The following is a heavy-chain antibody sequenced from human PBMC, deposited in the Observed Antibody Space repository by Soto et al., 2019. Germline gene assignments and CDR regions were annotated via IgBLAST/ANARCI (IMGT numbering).Heavy chain of an antibody. CDR1: GFTFSSYW. Sequence: EVQLVESGGGLVQPGGSLRLSCAASGFTFSSYWMHWVRQAPGKGLVWVSRINSDGSSTSYADSVKGRFTISRDNAKNTLYLQMNSLRAEDTAVYYCARDRSDIVVVPAAPQYNLFDPWGQGTLVTVSS. CDR3: ARDRSDIVVVPAAPQYNLFDP. D-gene: IGHD2-2*01. V-gene: IGHV3-74*01. CDR2: INSDGSST. J-gene: IGHJ5*02.